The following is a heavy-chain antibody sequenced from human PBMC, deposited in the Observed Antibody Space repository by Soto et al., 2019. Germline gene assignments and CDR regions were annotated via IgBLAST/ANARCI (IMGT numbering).Heavy chain of an antibody. D-gene: IGHD6-6*01. V-gene: IGHV3-30*18. CDR2: ISNDGSNK. J-gene: IGHJ6*02. CDR3: AKGSSSVYYYYYGLDV. CDR1: GFTFRAYG. Sequence: GGSLRLSCAASGFTFRAYGMYWVRQAPGKGLEWVAVISNDGSNKYYADSVKGRFAISRDNSKNTLYLQMNSLRGEDTAMYYCAKGSSSVYYYYYGLDVWGQGTTATVSS.